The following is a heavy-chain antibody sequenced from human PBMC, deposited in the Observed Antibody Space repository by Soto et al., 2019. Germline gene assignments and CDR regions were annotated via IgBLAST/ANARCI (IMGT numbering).Heavy chain of an antibody. CDR3: AREGGGRRYDY. CDR1: GFTVSSNY. D-gene: IGHD1-26*01. Sequence: EVQLVESGGGLVQPGGSLRLSCAASGFTVSSNYMSWVRQAPGKGLEWVSVIYSGGSTYYADSVKGRFTISRDNSKNTLYRQMNSLRAEDTAVYYWAREGGGRRYDYWGQGTLVTVSS. V-gene: IGHV3-66*01. J-gene: IGHJ4*02. CDR2: IYSGGST.